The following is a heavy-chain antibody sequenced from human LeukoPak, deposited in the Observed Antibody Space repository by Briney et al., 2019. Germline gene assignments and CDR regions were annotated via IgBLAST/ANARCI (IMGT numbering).Heavy chain of an antibody. D-gene: IGHD1-26*01. V-gene: IGHV4-61*05. CDR2: IYYSGST. J-gene: IGHJ4*02. CDR3: ARGSSGSYWGPTDYFDY. Sequence: SETLSLTCTVSGGSISSSSHYWGWIRQPPGKGLEWIGYIYYSGSTNYNPSLKSRVTISVDMSKNQFSLKLSSVTAADTAVYYCARGSSGSYWGPTDYFDYWGQGTLVTVSS. CDR1: GGSISSSSHY.